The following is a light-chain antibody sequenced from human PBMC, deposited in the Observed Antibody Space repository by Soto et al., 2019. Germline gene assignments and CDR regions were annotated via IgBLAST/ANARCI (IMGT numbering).Light chain of an antibody. CDR1: SSDVGGNKY. V-gene: IGLV2-14*03. CDR2: DVS. J-gene: IGLJ1*01. CDR3: SAFTGTSYV. Sequence: QSVLTQPASVSGSPGQSITISCTGTSSDVGGNKYVSWYQQYPGKAPKLMICDVSNRPSGVSNRFSGSKSGNTASLTISGLQAEDEADSYCSAFTGTSYVFGTGTKVTVL.